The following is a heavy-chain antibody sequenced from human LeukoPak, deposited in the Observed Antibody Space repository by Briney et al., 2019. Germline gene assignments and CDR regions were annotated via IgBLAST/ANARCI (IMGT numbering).Heavy chain of an antibody. CDR3: ARVGVVMTPFDY. Sequence: SQTLSLTCTVSGGSISSGGYYWSWIRQPPGKGLEWIGYIYHSGSTYYNPSLKSRVTISVDRSKNQFSLKLSSVTAADTAVYYCARVGVVMTPFDYWGQGTLVTVSS. CDR1: GGSISSGGYY. D-gene: IGHD3-3*01. V-gene: IGHV4-30-2*01. CDR2: IYHSGST. J-gene: IGHJ4*02.